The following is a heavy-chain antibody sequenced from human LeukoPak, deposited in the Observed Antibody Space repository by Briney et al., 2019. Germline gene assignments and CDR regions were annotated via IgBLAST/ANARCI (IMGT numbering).Heavy chain of an antibody. Sequence: SETLSLTCTVSGGSISSSSYYWGWIRQAPGKGLEWIGSIYYSGSTYYNPSLKSRVTISVDTSKNQFSLKLSSVTAADTAVYYCARDIRRPRGWFDPWGQGTLVTVSS. CDR1: GGSISSSSYY. CDR3: ARDIRRPRGWFDP. V-gene: IGHV4-39*02. D-gene: IGHD3-16*01. J-gene: IGHJ5*02. CDR2: IYYSGST.